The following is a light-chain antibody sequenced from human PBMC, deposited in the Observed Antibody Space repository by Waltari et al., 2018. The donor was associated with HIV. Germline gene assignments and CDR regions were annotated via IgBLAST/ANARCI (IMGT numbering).Light chain of an antibody. CDR3: QHLNNYPLFT. CDR1: QDMSSY. Sequence: DIQLTQSPSFLSASVGDRVTITCRASQDMSSYVAWYQQKPGQAPKLLIYGASTLQNGVPPRFSGSGSGTEYTLTIRSLQPDDFATYYCQHLNNYPLFTVGPGTKVDVK. V-gene: IGKV1-9*01. J-gene: IGKJ3*01. CDR2: GAS.